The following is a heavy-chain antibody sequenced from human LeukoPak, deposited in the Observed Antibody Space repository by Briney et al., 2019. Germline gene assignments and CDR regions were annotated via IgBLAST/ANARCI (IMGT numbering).Heavy chain of an antibody. CDR1: GYTFTSYA. D-gene: IGHD3-16*01. J-gene: IGHJ6*02. CDR3: AKMMSPYNYGMDV. CDR2: IYPRDGST. Sequence: GASVKVSCTASGYTFTSYAMNWVRQAPGQGLEWMGMIYPRDGSTSYAQKFQGRVTVTRDTSTSTVHMELSGLRSEDTAVYYCAKMMSPYNYGMDVWGQGTTVTVSS. V-gene: IGHV1-46*01.